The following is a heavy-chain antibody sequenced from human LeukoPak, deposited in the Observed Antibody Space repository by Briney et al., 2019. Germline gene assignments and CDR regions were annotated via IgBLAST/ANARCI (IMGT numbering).Heavy chain of an antibody. V-gene: IGHV3-48*03. J-gene: IGHJ5*02. Sequence: GGSLRLSCAASGFTFSSYEMNWVRQAPGKGLEWVSYISSSGSTIYYADSVKGRFTISRDNAKNSLYLQMNSLRAEDTAVYYCARDRGREYYDFWSAISNWFDPWGQGTLVTVSS. CDR3: ARDRGREYYDFWSAISNWFDP. CDR1: GFTFSSYE. CDR2: ISSSGSTI. D-gene: IGHD3-3*01.